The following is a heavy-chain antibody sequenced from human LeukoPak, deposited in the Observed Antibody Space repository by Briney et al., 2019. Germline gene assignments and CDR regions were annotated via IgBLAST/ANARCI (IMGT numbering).Heavy chain of an antibody. CDR1: GGSFSSYY. Sequence: PSETLSLTCAVYGGSFSSYYWSWIRQPPGKGLEWIGSIYYSGSTYYNPSLKSRVTISVDTSKNQFSLKLSSVTAADTAVYYCARVAARGRGLFDYWGQGTLVTVSS. J-gene: IGHJ4*02. CDR3: ARVAARGRGLFDY. V-gene: IGHV4-34*01. CDR2: IYYSGST. D-gene: IGHD6-6*01.